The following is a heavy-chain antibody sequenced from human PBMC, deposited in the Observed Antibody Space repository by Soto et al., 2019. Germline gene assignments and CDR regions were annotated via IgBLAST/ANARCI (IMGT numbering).Heavy chain of an antibody. CDR3: ARVLGTVTTFFDY. V-gene: IGHV3-11*06. Sequence: QVQLVESGGGLVKPGGSLRLSCAASGFTFSDYYMSWIRQAPGKGLEWVSYISSSSSYTNYADSVKGRFTISRDNAKNSLYLQMNGLRAEDTAVYYCARVLGTVTTFFDYWGQGTLVTVSS. J-gene: IGHJ4*02. D-gene: IGHD4-17*01. CDR1: GFTFSDYY. CDR2: ISSSSSYT.